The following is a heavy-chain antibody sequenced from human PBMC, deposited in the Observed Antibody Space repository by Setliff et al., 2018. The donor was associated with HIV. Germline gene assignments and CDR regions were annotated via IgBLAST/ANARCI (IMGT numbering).Heavy chain of an antibody. CDR3: AKDRHGDYFHYYGMDV. V-gene: IGHV4-38-2*02. J-gene: IGHJ6*02. Sequence: SETLSLTCAVSGFSISNGYYWGWIRQPPGKGLEWIGEIDHSGSTNYNPSLKSRFTISRDNPKNTLYLQMNSLRGDDTAMYYCAKDRHGDYFHYYGMDVWGQGTTVTVSS. CDR2: IDHSGST. D-gene: IGHD4-17*01. CDR1: GFSISNGYY.